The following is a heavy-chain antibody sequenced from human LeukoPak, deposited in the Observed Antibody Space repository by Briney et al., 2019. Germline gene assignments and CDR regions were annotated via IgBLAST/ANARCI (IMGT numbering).Heavy chain of an antibody. V-gene: IGHV3-21*01. J-gene: IGHJ4*02. D-gene: IGHD5-18*01. CDR2: ISSSSSYI. CDR3: ARADWDTAMIDY. CDR1: GFTFSSYS. Sequence: GGSLRLSCAASGFTFSSYSMNWVRQAPGKGLEWVSSISSSSSYIYYADSVKGRFTISRDNAKNSLYLQMNSLRAEDTAVYYCARADWDTAMIDYWGQGTLVTVCS.